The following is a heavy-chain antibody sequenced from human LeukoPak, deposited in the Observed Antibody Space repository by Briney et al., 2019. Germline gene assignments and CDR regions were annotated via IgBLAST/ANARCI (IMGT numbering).Heavy chain of an antibody. J-gene: IGHJ4*02. CDR2: INPSGGST. CDR1: GGTFSSYA. Sequence: ASVKVSCKASGGTFSSYAISWVRQAPGQGLEWMGIINPSGGSTTYAQKFQGRVTMTRDTSTSTVYMELSSLRSEDTAVYYCARDYTSGYPFDYWGQGTLVTVSS. D-gene: IGHD3-22*01. CDR3: ARDYTSGYPFDY. V-gene: IGHV1-46*01.